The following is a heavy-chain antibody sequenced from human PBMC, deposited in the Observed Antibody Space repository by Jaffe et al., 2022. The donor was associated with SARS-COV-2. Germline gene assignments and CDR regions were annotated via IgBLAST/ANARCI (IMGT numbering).Heavy chain of an antibody. CDR2: IKEDGSEK. V-gene: IGHV3-7*04. CDR3: ARVGCSSATCSISRGHYYYGMDV. Sequence: EVQLVESGGDLVQPGGSLRLSCAASRFTFSRYWMSWVRQAPGKGLEWVANIKEDGSEKYYVDSVKGRFSISRDNAKNSLYLQMHSLRAEDTAVYYCARVGCSSATCSISRGHYYYGMDVWGQGTTVSVSS. D-gene: IGHD2-2*01. J-gene: IGHJ6*02. CDR1: RFTFSRYW.